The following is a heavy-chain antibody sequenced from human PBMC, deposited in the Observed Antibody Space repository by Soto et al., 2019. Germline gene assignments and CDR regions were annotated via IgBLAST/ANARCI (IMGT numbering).Heavy chain of an antibody. Sequence: EVQLVESGGGLVQPGRSLRLSCAASGFTCDDYAMHWVRQAPGKGLEWVSGISWNSGRIGYADSVKGRFTISRDNAKNSLYLQMNSLRAEDTALYYCAKDRDYYYYYDYMDVWGKGTTVTVSS. CDR1: GFTCDDYA. D-gene: IGHD3-16*01. J-gene: IGHJ6*03. CDR3: AKDRDYYYYYDYMDV. CDR2: ISWNSGRI. V-gene: IGHV3-9*01.